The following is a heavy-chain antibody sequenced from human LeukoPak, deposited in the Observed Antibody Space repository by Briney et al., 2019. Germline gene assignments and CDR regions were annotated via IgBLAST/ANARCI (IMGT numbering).Heavy chain of an antibody. D-gene: IGHD2-2*01. CDR1: GYTFTSYD. J-gene: IGHJ4*02. V-gene: IGHV1-8*03. CDR3: ARPNQYCSSTSCPPDY. Sequence: ASVKVSCKASGYTFTSYDINWVRQATGQGLEWMGWMNPNSGNTGYAQKFQGRVTITRNTSISTAYMELSSLRSEDTAVYYCARPNQYCSSTSCPPDYWGQGTLVTVSS. CDR2: MNPNSGNT.